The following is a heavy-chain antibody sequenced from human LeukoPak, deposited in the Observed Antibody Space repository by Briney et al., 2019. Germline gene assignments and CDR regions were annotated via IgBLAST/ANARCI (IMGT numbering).Heavy chain of an antibody. CDR3: ARIGHQVFDY. Sequence: SETLSLTCTVSGGSISGYYWSWIRQPAGKGLEWIGRIYTSGSTNYNPSLKSRVTISVDTSKNQFSLKLNSVTAADTAVYYCARIGHQVFDYWGQGTLVTVSS. J-gene: IGHJ4*02. V-gene: IGHV4-4*07. CDR2: IYTSGST. D-gene: IGHD3-10*01. CDR1: GGSISGYY.